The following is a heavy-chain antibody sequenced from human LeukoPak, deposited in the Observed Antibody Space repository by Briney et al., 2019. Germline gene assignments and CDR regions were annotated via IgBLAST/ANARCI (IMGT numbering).Heavy chain of an antibody. CDR1: GFTFSSYW. CDR2: INQDGSEK. V-gene: IGHV3-7*01. Sequence: GGSLRLSCAASGFTFSSYWMSWVRQAPGKGLECVANINQDGSEKYHVDSVKGRFTISRDNAKNSLYLQMNSLRAEDTAVYCCARGTSGPDYWGQGTLVTVSS. J-gene: IGHJ4*02. CDR3: ARGTSGPDY.